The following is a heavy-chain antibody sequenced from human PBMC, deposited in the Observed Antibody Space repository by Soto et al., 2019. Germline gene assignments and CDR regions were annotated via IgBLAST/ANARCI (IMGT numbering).Heavy chain of an antibody. CDR1: GYTFTSYA. CDR3: ARDTDHYDILTGYYYDAFDI. J-gene: IGHJ3*02. CDR2: INAGNGNT. V-gene: IGHV1-3*01. D-gene: IGHD3-9*01. Sequence: ASVKVSCNASGYTFTSYAMHWVRQAPGQRLEWMGWINAGNGNTKYSQKFQGRVTITRDTSASTAYMELSSLRSEDTAVYYCARDTDHYDILTGYYYDAFDIWGQGTMVTVSS.